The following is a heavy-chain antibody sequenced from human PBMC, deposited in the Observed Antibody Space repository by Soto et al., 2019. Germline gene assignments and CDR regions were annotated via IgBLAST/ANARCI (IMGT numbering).Heavy chain of an antibody. CDR3: ARAPTTVTTSYYFDY. CDR1: GFTFSSYA. CDR2: ISYDGGNK. J-gene: IGHJ4*02. D-gene: IGHD4-17*01. Sequence: QVQLVESGGGVVQPGRSLRLSCAASGFTFSSYAMHWVRQAPGKGLEWVAVISYDGGNKYYADSVKGRFTFSRDNSKNTLYLQMNSLRAEDTAVYYCARAPTTVTTSYYFDYWGQGTLVTVSS. V-gene: IGHV3-30-3*01.